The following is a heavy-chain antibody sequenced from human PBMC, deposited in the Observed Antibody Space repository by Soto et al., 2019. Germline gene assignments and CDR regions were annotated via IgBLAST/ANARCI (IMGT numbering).Heavy chain of an antibody. CDR3: ARYYWAQVDH. D-gene: IGHD3-10*01. CDR1: GFTFSRYW. Sequence: EVQLVESGGGLVQPGGSLRLSCVASGFTFSRYWMHWVRQAPGKGLVWVSRISSDGTTTNYADSVEGRFTISRDNARNTLYLQVNSLRAEDTAVYYCARYYWAQVDHWGHGTLVTVSS. J-gene: IGHJ4*01. CDR2: ISSDGTTT. V-gene: IGHV3-74*01.